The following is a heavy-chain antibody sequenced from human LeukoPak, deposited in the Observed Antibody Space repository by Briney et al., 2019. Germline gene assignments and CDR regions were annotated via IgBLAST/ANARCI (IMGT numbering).Heavy chain of an antibody. Sequence: SVKVSCKASGGTFSSYAISWVRQAPGQGLEWMGRIIPIFGTANYAQKFQGRVTITTDESTSTAYMELSSLRSEDTAVYYCAREPGYSSGWFDPWGQGTLVSVSS. J-gene: IGHJ5*02. CDR1: GGTFSSYA. CDR2: IIPIFGTA. CDR3: AREPGYSSGWFDP. D-gene: IGHD6-19*01. V-gene: IGHV1-69*05.